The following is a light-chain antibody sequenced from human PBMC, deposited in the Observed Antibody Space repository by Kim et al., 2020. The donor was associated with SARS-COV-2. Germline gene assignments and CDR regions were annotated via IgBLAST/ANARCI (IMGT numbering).Light chain of an antibody. Sequence: GKTVTISCTGSSGSIASNDVQWYQQRPGSAPTTVIYEDNQRPSGVPERFSGSIDSSSNSASLTISGLKTEDEADYYSQSYDSSNQVFGGGTQLTVL. CDR2: EDN. V-gene: IGLV6-57*02. CDR3: QSYDSSNQV. CDR1: SGSIASND. J-gene: IGLJ2*01.